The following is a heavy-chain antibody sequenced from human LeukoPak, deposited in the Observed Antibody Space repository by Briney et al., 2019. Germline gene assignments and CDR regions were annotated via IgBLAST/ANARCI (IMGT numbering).Heavy chain of an antibody. CDR2: ITSSGSPI. J-gene: IGHJ4*02. V-gene: IGHV3-48*03. D-gene: IGHD4/OR15-4a*01. CDR1: GFPISSDE. Sequence: GGTPRLSCAASGFPISSDEMNWAPEAPGKGLEWVSYITSSGSPIYYAASVKGRFSISRDTAKNSLYLQMNSPRAEDTAVYYCARGGSSLPLAHWGQGTLVTVSS. CDR3: ARGGSSLPLAH.